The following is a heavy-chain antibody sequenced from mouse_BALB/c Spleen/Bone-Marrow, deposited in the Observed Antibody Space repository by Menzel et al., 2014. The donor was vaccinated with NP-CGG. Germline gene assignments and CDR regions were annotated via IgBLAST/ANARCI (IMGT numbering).Heavy chain of an antibody. Sequence: EVQLVESGGGLVQPGGSRKLSCAAPGFTFSSFGMHWVRQAPEKGLEWVAYISSGSSTIYYADTVMGRFTISRDNPKSTLFLQMTSLRSEDTAMYYCARSGSSSGYFDYWGQGTTLTVSS. D-gene: IGHD1-1*01. CDR1: GFTFSSFG. V-gene: IGHV5-17*02. CDR3: ARSGSSSGYFDY. J-gene: IGHJ2*01. CDR2: ISSGSSTI.